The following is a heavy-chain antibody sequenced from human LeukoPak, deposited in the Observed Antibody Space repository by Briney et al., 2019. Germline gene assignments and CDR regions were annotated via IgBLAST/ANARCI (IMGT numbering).Heavy chain of an antibody. CDR1: GFTFDDYA. Sequence: PGRSLRLSCAASGFTFDDYAMHWVRQAPGKGLEWVSGISWNSGSIGYADSVKGRFTISRDNAKNSLYLQMNSLRAEDTAVYYCAKASATAKFYFDYWGQGTLVTVSS. D-gene: IGHD2-21*02. V-gene: IGHV3-9*01. CDR3: AKASATAKFYFDY. J-gene: IGHJ4*02. CDR2: ISWNSGSI.